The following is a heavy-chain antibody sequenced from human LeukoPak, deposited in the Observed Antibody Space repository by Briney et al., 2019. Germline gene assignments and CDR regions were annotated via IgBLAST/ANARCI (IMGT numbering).Heavy chain of an antibody. CDR2: INPNSGGT. V-gene: IGHV1-2*06. CDR1: GYTFTGYY. J-gene: IGHJ4*02. CDR3: AREGHLSGYYFPDY. D-gene: IGHD3-22*01. Sequence: ASVKVSCKASGYTFTGYYMHWVRQAPGQGLEWMGRINPNSGGTNYAQKFQGRVTMTRDKFISTAYIELSRRRSYDTAVYYCAREGHLSGYYFPDYWGQGTLVTVSS.